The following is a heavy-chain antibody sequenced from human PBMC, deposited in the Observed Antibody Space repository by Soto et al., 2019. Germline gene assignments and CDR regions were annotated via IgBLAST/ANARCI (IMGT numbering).Heavy chain of an antibody. CDR1: GGSISSYY. J-gene: IGHJ6*02. V-gene: IGHV4-59*04. CDR3: AGGDYYHSSGYYFYYYTMDV. D-gene: IGHD3-22*01. CDR2: VYYGGST. Sequence: SETLSLTCTVSGGSISSYYWSWIRQPPGKGLEWIGNVYYGGSTYYNPSLKSRVTISVETSKSQFSLKLSSVTAADTAVYYCAGGDYYHSSGYYFYYYTMDVWGQGTTVTVSS.